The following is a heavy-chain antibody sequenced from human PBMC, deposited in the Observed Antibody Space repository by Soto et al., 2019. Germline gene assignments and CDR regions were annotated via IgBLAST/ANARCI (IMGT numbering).Heavy chain of an antibody. Sequence: QVQLQESGPGLVKPSDTLSLTCAVSGYSISSSNWWGWIRQPPGKGLEWIGYIYYSGTTYYNPSLKSRVTMSVDTSKNQFSLKLTSVRAVDTAVYYCSRREIQGPIDYWGQGTLVTVSS. CDR2: IYYSGTT. CDR3: SRREIQGPIDY. CDR1: GYSISSSNW. J-gene: IGHJ4*02. V-gene: IGHV4-28*01. D-gene: IGHD1-26*01.